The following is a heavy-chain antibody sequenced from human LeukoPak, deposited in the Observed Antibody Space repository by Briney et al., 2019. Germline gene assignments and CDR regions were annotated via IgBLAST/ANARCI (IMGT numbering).Heavy chain of an antibody. V-gene: IGHV4-4*07. J-gene: IGHJ4*02. CDR2: IYSSGST. Sequence: SETLSLTCSVSGGSISSYYWGWIRQPAGKGLEWIGRIYSSGSTNYNPSLKTRLSMSVDTSKNQFSLKLSSVTAADTAVYYCARGIPRGEYYFDYWGQGTLVTVSS. D-gene: IGHD2-21*01. CDR3: ARGIPRGEYYFDY. CDR1: GGSISSYY.